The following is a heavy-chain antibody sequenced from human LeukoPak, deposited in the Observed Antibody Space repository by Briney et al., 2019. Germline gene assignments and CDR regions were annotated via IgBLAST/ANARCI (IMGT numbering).Heavy chain of an antibody. D-gene: IGHD3-22*01. Sequence: LSETLSLTCTVSGYSISSGYYWGWIRQPPGKGLEWIGSIYHSGSTYYNPSLKSRVTISVDTPKNQFSLKLSSVTAADTAVYYCARRDSSAYYYGFLSWGQGTLVTVSS. J-gene: IGHJ5*02. CDR2: IYHSGST. CDR1: GYSISSGYY. V-gene: IGHV4-38-2*02. CDR3: ARRDSSAYYYGFLS.